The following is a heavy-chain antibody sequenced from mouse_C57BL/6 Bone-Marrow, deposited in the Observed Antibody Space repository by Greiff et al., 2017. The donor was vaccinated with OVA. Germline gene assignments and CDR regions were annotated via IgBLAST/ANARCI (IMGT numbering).Heavy chain of an antibody. V-gene: IGHV5-17*01. J-gene: IGHJ3*01. CDR2: ISSGSSTI. D-gene: IGHD1-1*01. CDR3: ARPHYYGKGAWFAY. CDR1: GFTFSDYG. Sequence: EVQVVESGGGLVKPGGSLKLSCAASGFTFSDYGMHWVRQAPEKGLEWVAYISSGSSTIYYADTVKGRFTISRDNAKNTLFLQMTSLRSEDTAMYYCARPHYYGKGAWFAYWGQGTLVTVSA.